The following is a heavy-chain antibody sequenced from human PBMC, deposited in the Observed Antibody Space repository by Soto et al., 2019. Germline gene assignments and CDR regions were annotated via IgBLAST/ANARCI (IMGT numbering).Heavy chain of an antibody. CDR3: ARPSSYGSYYYFDL. V-gene: IGHV1-18*04. D-gene: IGHD1-26*01. CDR1: GDPFTRHD. J-gene: IGHJ4*02. Sequence: ASVNVSCKASGDPFTRHDPTWVRQAHGQGPEWMGWITVGSGNTHYAQKFQGRVSMTTDTSTSTAYMELWSLRSDDTAVYYCARPSSYGSYYYFDLWGQGTPVTVSS. CDR2: ITVGSGNT.